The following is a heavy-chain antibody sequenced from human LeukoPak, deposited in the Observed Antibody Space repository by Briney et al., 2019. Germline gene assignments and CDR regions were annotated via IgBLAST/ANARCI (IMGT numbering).Heavy chain of an antibody. Sequence: GGSLRLSCAVSGFTFSSCSMNWVRQAPGKGLEWVSSISSSSSYIYYADSVKGRFTISRDNAKNSLYLQMNSLRAEDTAVYYCARDSTTVTPYWGQGTLVTVSS. CDR3: ARDSTTVTPY. V-gene: IGHV3-21*01. J-gene: IGHJ4*02. CDR2: ISSSSSYI. D-gene: IGHD4-17*01. CDR1: GFTFSSCS.